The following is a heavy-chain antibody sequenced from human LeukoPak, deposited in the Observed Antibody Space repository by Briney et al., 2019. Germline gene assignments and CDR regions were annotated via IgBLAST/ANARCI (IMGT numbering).Heavy chain of an antibody. J-gene: IGHJ4*02. D-gene: IGHD1-1*01. Sequence: TGGSLRLSCAASGFTFSSYAMSWVRQAPGKGLEWVSAISGSGGSTYYADSVKGRFTISRDNAKNSLYLQMNSLRAEDTAVYYCARGSTGTTSKGIDYWGQGTLVTVSS. CDR1: GFTFSSYA. V-gene: IGHV3-23*01. CDR3: ARGSTGTTSKGIDY. CDR2: ISGSGGST.